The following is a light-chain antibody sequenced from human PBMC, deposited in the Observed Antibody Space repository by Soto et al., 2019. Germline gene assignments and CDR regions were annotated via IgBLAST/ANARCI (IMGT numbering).Light chain of an antibody. CDR1: QSLLQSNGYNY. CDR3: MQSQQSPQT. CDR2: FGS. J-gene: IGKJ1*01. Sequence: DIVMTQSPLSLPVTPGEPASISCRSSQSLLQSNGYNYLDWYLQKPGQSPQLLIYFGSYRASGVPDRFSGSGSGTDFTRKIRRVEAEDVGVYYCMQSQQSPQTFGQGTKVEI. V-gene: IGKV2-28*01.